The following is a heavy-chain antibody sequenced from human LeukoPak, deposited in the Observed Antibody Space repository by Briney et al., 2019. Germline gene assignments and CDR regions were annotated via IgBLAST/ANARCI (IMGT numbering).Heavy chain of an antibody. CDR2: VSKDGNIK. CDR1: GFTFSTYA. V-gene: IGHV3-30*04. CDR3: ARGIQPPKYYGSGSDTFDI. Sequence: GGSLRLSCVASGFTFSTYAIHWVRQAPGKGLEWVAVVSKDGNIKYYADSVKGRFTISRDNSKNTVYLQMNSLRTEDTSVYYCARGIQPPKYYGSGSDTFDIWGQGTIVTVSS. J-gene: IGHJ3*02. D-gene: IGHD3-10*01.